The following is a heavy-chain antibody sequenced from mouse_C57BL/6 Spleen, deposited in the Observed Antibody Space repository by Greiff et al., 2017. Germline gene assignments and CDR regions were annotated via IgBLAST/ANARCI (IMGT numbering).Heavy chain of an antibody. CDR2: ISDGGSYT. Sequence: DVKLVESGGGLVKPGGSLKLSCAASGFTFSSYAMSWVRQTPEKRLEWVATISDGGSYTYYPDNVKGRFTISRDNAKNNLYLQMSQLKSEDTAMYYCARDGWLLSLFAYWGQGTLVTVSA. V-gene: IGHV5-4*01. CDR3: ARDGWLLSLFAY. J-gene: IGHJ3*01. D-gene: IGHD2-3*01. CDR1: GFTFSSYA.